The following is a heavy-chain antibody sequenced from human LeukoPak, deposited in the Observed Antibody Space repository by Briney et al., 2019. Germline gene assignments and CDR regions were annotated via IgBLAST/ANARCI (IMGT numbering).Heavy chain of an antibody. V-gene: IGHV3-53*01. CDR1: GFTVSSNY. CDR3: ARGPSIAAAGTGDY. D-gene: IGHD6-13*01. CDR2: IYSGGST. J-gene: IGHJ4*02. Sequence: GGSLRLSCAASGFTVSSNYMSWVRQAPAKGLEWVSVIYSGGSTYYADSVKGRFTISRDNSKNTLYLQMNSLRAEDTAVYYCARGPSIAAAGTGDYWGQGTLVTVSS.